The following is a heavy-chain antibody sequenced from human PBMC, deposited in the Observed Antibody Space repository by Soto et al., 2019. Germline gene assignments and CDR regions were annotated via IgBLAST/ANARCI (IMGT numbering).Heavy chain of an antibody. CDR3: AAGY. CDR2: ISGSGGST. V-gene: IGHV3-23*01. J-gene: IGHJ4*02. Sequence: GGSLRLSCAASGFIFGNAWINWVRQAPGKGLEWVSAISGSGGSTYYADSVKGRFTISRDNSKNTLYLQMNSLRAEDTAVYYCAAGYWGQGTLVTVSS. CDR1: GFIFGNAW.